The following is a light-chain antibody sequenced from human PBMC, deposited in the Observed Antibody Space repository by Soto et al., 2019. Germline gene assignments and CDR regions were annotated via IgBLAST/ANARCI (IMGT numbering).Light chain of an antibody. CDR2: SNN. CDR3: AAWDDSLNGAV. Sequence: QSVLTQPPSASGTPGQRVTISCSGSSPNIGSNTVNWYQQLPGTAPKLLINSNNQRPSGVPDRISGSKSGTSASLAISGLQSEDEADYYCAAWDDSLNGAVFGGGTKLTVL. J-gene: IGLJ2*01. V-gene: IGLV1-44*01. CDR1: SPNIGSNT.